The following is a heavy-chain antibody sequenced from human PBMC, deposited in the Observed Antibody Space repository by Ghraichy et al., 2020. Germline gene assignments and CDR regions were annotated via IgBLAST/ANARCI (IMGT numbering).Heavy chain of an antibody. D-gene: IGHD1-26*01. J-gene: IGHJ4*02. CDR2: IYPGDSDT. CDR3: ARQLLYIGSYYPPYYFDY. CDR1: GYSFTSYW. Sequence: GGSLRLSCKGSGYSFTSYWIGWVRQMPGKGLEWMGIIYPGDSDTRYSPSFQGQVTISADKSISTAYLQWSSLKASDTAMYYCARQLLYIGSYYPPYYFDYWGQGTLVTVSS. V-gene: IGHV5-51*01.